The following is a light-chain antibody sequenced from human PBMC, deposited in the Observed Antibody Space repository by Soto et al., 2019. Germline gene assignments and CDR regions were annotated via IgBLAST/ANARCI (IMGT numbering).Light chain of an antibody. CDR2: DAS. Sequence: DIVLTQSPATLSLSPGERATLSCRASQSVSTYVAWYQQKPGQAPRLLVYDASNRATGIPARFSGSGSGTDFTITISGLEPEDVAIYYCQQRSGWYTFGQGTKLEIK. CDR1: QSVSTY. J-gene: IGKJ2*01. CDR3: QQRSGWYT. V-gene: IGKV3-11*01.